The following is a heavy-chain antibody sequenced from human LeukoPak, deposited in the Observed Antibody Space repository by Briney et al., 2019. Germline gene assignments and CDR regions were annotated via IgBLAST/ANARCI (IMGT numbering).Heavy chain of an antibody. J-gene: IGHJ5*02. CDR2: IFPGDSDT. CDR1: GYSFSNYW. CDR3: SLDLAYCSGGSCVGVDP. D-gene: IGHD2-15*01. V-gene: IGHV5-51*01. Sequence: GESLKISCKGSGYSFSNYWIGWVRLMPGKGLEWMGIIFPGDSDTRYSPSFQGQVTISADKSISTAYLQWSSLKASDTAMYYCSLDLAYCSGGSCVGVDPWGQGTLVTVSS.